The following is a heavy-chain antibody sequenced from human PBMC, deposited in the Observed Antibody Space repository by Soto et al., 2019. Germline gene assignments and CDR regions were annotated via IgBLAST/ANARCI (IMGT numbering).Heavy chain of an antibody. CDR1: GGSISSYY. V-gene: IGHV4-59*01. J-gene: IGHJ2*01. Sequence: QVQLQESGPGLVKPSETLSLTCTVSGGSISSYYWSWIRQPPGKGLEWIGYIYYSGSTNYNPSLNGRGPISVATAKNQFFLKLGSVTGAGTAVYYCARVDFYDSSGYYYNWYFDLWGRGTLVTVSS. CDR3: ARVDFYDSSGYYYNWYFDL. D-gene: IGHD3-22*01. CDR2: IYYSGST.